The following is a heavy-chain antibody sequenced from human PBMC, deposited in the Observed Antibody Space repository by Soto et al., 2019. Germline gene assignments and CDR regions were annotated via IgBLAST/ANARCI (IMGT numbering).Heavy chain of an antibody. CDR2: ISYDGSNK. V-gene: IGHV3-30*03. Sequence: VQLVESGGGVVQPGRSLRLSCAASGFTFSSYGMHWVRQAPGKGLEWVAVISYDGSNKYYADSVKGRFTISRDNSKNTLYLQMNSLRAEDTAVYYCATVPDDAFDIWGQGTMVTVSS. J-gene: IGHJ3*02. CDR1: GFTFSSYG. CDR3: ATVPDDAFDI.